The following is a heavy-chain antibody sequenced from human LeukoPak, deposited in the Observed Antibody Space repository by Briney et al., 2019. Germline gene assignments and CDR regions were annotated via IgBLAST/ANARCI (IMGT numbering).Heavy chain of an antibody. V-gene: IGHV4-59*01. J-gene: IGHJ4*02. Sequence: PSGTLSLTCTVSGGSISSYYWNWIRQSPGKGLEWIGYISYSGSTNYNPSLKSRVTISLDTSKNQFSLKVRSVTAADTAVYYCARGFDSKSTYFDYWGQGTLVTVSS. CDR2: ISYSGST. CDR1: GGSISSYY. CDR3: ARGFDSKSTYFDY. D-gene: IGHD5-12*01.